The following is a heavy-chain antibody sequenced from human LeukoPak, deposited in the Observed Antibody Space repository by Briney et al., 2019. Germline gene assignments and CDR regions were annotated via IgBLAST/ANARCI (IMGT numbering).Heavy chain of an antibody. CDR2: IYYSGST. V-gene: IGHV4-39*02. CDR1: GGSISSSSYY. Sequence: SETLSLTCTVSGGSISSSSYYWGWIRQPPGKGLEWIGSIYYSGSTYYNPSLKSRVTISVDTSKNQFSLKLSSVTAADTAVYYCARDKDAFDIWGQGTMVTVSS. CDR3: ARDKDAFDI. J-gene: IGHJ3*02.